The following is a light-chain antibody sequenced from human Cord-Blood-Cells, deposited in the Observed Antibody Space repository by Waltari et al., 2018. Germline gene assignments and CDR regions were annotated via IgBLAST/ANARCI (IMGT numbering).Light chain of an antibody. CDR2: AAS. V-gene: IGKV1-39*01. J-gene: IGKJ2*01. Sequence: DIQMTKSPSSLCASVGDRVTIPCRASQSISSYLNWYQQKPGKAPKLLIYAASSLQSGVPSRFSGSGSGTDFNLTISSLQPEDFATYYCQQSYSTPPYTFGQGTKLEIK. CDR1: QSISSY. CDR3: QQSYSTPPYT.